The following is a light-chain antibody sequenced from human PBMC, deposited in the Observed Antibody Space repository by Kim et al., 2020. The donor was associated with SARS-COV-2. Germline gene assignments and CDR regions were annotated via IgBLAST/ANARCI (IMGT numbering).Light chain of an antibody. V-gene: IGLV2-14*03. CDR2: DVS. CDR3: CSYTSTSTL. Sequence: PGQSITTSCTGTSSDFGAYSYVSWYQQHPGKAPKLMIYDVSHRPSGVSIRFSGSKSGNTASLTISGLQAEDEANYYCCSYTSTSTLFGGGTKL. J-gene: IGLJ2*01. CDR1: SSDFGAYSY.